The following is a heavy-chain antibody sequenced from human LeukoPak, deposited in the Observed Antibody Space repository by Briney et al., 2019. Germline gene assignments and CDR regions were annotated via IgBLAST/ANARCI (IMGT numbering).Heavy chain of an antibody. CDR1: GGSISRYY. J-gene: IGHJ4*02. V-gene: IGHV4-39*01. D-gene: IGHD5-18*01. CDR2: IYYSGST. Sequence: SETLSLTCTVSGGSISRYYGSWIRQPPGKGLEWIGSIYYSGSTYYNPSLKSRVTISVDTSKNQFSLKLSSVTAADTAVYYCARHKIKSAMASTHVDYWGQGTLVTVSS. CDR3: ARHKIKSAMASTHVDY.